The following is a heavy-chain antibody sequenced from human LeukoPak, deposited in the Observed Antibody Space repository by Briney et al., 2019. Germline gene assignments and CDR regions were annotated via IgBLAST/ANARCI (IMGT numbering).Heavy chain of an antibody. CDR1: GGSISSSSYY. J-gene: IGHJ4*02. D-gene: IGHD6-13*01. Sequence: SETLSLTCTVSGGSISSSSYYWGWIRQPPGKGLEWIGSIYYSGSTYYNPSLKSRVTISVDTSKNQFSLKLSSVTAADTAVYYCATLSQYSSSWYYFDYWGQGTLVTVSS. V-gene: IGHV4-39*01. CDR2: IYYSGST. CDR3: ATLSQYSSSWYYFDY.